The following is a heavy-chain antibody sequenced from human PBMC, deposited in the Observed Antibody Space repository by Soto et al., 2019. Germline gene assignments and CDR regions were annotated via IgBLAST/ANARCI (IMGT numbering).Heavy chain of an antibody. Sequence: QVQLQESGPGLVKPSQTLSLTCTVSGGSISSGDYFWNWIRQPPGKGLEWIGYIYYNGSTYYNPSLMSGVTMSVEPSQNQFSLKLSSVPAADTAVYYCARERRIAVAGPILAYYSYGMDVWGQGTTVTVSS. CDR3: ARERRIAVAGPILAYYSYGMDV. CDR1: GGSISSGDYF. J-gene: IGHJ6*02. CDR2: IYYNGST. V-gene: IGHV4-30-4*01. D-gene: IGHD6-19*01.